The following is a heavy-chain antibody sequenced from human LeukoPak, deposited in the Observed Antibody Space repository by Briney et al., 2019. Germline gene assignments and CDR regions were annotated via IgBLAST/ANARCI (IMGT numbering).Heavy chain of an antibody. CDR2: ISAYNGNT. J-gene: IGHJ1*01. V-gene: IGHV1-18*01. Sequence: ASVKVSCKASGYTFTSYGISWVRQAPGQGLEWMGWISAYNGNTNYAQKLQGRVTMTTDTSTSTAYMELRSLRSDDTAVYYCARDLLHFQNAEYFQHWGQGTLVTVSS. D-gene: IGHD1-26*01. CDR1: GYTFTSYG. CDR3: ARDLLHFQNAEYFQH.